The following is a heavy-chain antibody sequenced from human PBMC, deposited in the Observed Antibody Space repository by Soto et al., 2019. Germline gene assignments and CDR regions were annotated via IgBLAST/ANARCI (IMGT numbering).Heavy chain of an antibody. J-gene: IGHJ4*02. D-gene: IGHD2-15*01. CDR2: SNQDESEI. V-gene: IGHV3-7*01. CDR1: GFTFSSYW. CDR3: ARDKGYSIFDY. Sequence: GWSLRLSCAASGFTFSSYWMSLVRQAPGKGLEWVANSNQDESEIFYVDSVKGRFTISRDNTKNSLYLQMNSLRVEDTAVYFCARDKGYSIFDYWGQGNPVTVSS.